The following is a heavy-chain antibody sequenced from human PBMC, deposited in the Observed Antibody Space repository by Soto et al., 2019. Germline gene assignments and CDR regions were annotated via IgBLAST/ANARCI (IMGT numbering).Heavy chain of an antibody. J-gene: IGHJ6*02. CDR1: GGSISSGDYY. Sequence: SETLSLTCTVSGGSISSGDYYWRWIRQPPGKGLEWIGYIYYSGSTYYNPSLKSRVTISVDTSKNQFSLKLSSVTAADTAVYYCARDRVDIVAIPVGHGMDVWGQGTTVTVSS. D-gene: IGHD5-12*01. CDR2: IYYSGST. V-gene: IGHV4-30-4*01. CDR3: ARDRVDIVAIPVGHGMDV.